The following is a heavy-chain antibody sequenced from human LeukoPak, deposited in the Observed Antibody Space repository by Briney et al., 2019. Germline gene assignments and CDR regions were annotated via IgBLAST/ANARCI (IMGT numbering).Heavy chain of an antibody. V-gene: IGHV4-34*01. D-gene: IGHD2-15*01. Sequence: PSETLSLTGSGYGWSVSGNYWGWIRQPPGKGLEWSGKINHSGSTNYNPSLKSRVTISVDTSKNQFSLKLSSVTAADTAVYYCARGHLVHCSGGSCYWRQWLVPFDYWGQGTLVTVSS. CDR3: ARGHLVHCSGGSCYWRQWLVPFDY. CDR2: INHSGST. J-gene: IGHJ4*02. CDR1: GWSVSGNY.